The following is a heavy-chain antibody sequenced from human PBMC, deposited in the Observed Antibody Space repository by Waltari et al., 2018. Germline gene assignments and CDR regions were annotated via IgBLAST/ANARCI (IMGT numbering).Heavy chain of an antibody. D-gene: IGHD3-3*01. V-gene: IGHV4-39*07. Sequence: QLQLQESGPGLVKPSETLSLTCTVSGGSISSSSYYWGWIRQPPGKGLEWIGSIYYSGSTYYNPSLKSRVTISVDTSKNQFSLKLGSVTAADTAVYYCARVSLYYDFWSGYPGAFDIWGQGTMVTVSS. CDR1: GGSISSSSYY. CDR2: IYYSGST. J-gene: IGHJ3*02. CDR3: ARVSLYYDFWSGYPGAFDI.